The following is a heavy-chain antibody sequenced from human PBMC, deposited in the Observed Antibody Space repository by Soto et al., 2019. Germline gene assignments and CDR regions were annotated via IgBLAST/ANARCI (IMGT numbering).Heavy chain of an antibody. CDR2: ISSSKNYI. J-gene: IGHJ4*02. CDR3: ARVFGARSGYYEDY. Sequence: PGGSLRLSCAASGFTFSSYFMNWVRQAPGKGLEWVSSISSSKNYIFYADSVKGRFTISRDNAKNSLYLQMNSLRAEDKAVYYCARVFGARSGYYEDYWGQGTPVTVSS. V-gene: IGHV3-21*01. D-gene: IGHD3-9*01. CDR1: GFTFSSYF.